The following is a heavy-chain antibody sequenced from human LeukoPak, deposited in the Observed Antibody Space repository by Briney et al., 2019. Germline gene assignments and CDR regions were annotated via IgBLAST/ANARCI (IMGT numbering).Heavy chain of an antibody. CDR2: IGSAGDT. J-gene: IGHJ5*02. D-gene: IGHD2-2*01. CDR3: ARGSSLGFDP. V-gene: IGHV3-13*04. Sequence: GGSLRLSCAASGFPFRTFDFHWVRQATGKGLVWVSSIGSAGDTYYPGSVKGRFTISRENAKNSLYLQMDSLRAADTALYFCARGSSLGFDPWGQGTLVTVSS. CDR1: GFPFRTFD.